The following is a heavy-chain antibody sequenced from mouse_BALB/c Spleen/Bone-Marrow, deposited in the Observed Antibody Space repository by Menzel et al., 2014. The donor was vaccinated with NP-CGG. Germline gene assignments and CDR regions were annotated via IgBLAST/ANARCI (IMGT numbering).Heavy chain of an antibody. CDR3: ARRTLAMDY. CDR2: IDPSTSET. CDR1: DYTFTTYW. Sequence: APDLVTPGPSAKMSCKVSDYTFTTYWMHWVKQRPGQGLEWIGMIDPSTSETRLNQKFMDKATLIVDKSSNTAKMQLSSLTSEDSAIYYCARRTLAMDY. J-gene: IGHJ4*01. V-gene: IGHV1-69*02.